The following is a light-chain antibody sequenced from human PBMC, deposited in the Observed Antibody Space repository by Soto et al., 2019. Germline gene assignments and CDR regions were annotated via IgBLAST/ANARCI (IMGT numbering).Light chain of an antibody. J-gene: IGKJ1*01. CDR1: QSVSSN. V-gene: IGKV3D-15*01. Sequence: EVVITQSPATLSVSPGERATLSCRASQSVSSNLAWYQQKPGQAPRLLIHGASNRATDIPDRISGSGSGTDFTLTISGLQPDDFATYYCQQYNPYSPWTFGQGTKVDIK. CDR2: GAS. CDR3: QQYNPYSPWT.